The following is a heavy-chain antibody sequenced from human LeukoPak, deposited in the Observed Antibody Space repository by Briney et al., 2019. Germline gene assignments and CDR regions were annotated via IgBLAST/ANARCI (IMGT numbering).Heavy chain of an antibody. Sequence: PSETLSLTCTVSGGSISTYYWSWIRQPAGKGLEWIGRLSSSGTTNYNTSLKSRVTMSVDTSTNQLSLNLTSVTAADTAVYYCAREVSGSDIYRAYDYWGQGTLVTVSS. V-gene: IGHV4-4*07. CDR2: LSSSGTT. J-gene: IGHJ4*02. D-gene: IGHD3-9*01. CDR3: AREVSGSDIYRAYDY. CDR1: GGSISTYY.